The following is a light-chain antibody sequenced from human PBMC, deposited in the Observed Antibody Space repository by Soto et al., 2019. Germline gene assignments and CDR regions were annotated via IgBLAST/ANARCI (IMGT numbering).Light chain of an antibody. CDR2: AAS. V-gene: IGKV1-39*01. J-gene: IGKJ2*01. CDR3: QQSFSTPPT. Sequence: IQLTQSPSSLSAFVGDTVTITCRASQAISTYLNWYQHKPGKAPNLLIQAASSLLSGVPSRFSGSGSETDFTLTISSLRPEDFASFYCQQSFSTPPTFGQGTKLAIK. CDR1: QAISTY.